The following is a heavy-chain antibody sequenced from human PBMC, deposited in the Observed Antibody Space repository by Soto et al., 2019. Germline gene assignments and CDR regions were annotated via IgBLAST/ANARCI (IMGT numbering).Heavy chain of an antibody. CDR1: GFTFSSYG. Sequence: GVSLRLSCSASGFTFSSYGMHWVRQAPGKGLEWVAVIWYDGSNKYYADSVKGRFTISRDNSKNTLYLQMNSLRAEDTAVYYCARYLGGELSLYLEYWGQGNLVTVSS. V-gene: IGHV3-33*01. CDR3: ARYLGGELSLYLEY. D-gene: IGHD3-16*02. J-gene: IGHJ4*02. CDR2: IWYDGSNK.